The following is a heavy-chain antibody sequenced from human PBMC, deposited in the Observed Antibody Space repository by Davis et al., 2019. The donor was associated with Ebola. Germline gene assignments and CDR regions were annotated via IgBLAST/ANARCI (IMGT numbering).Heavy chain of an antibody. CDR1: GGSISSYY. Sequence: PSETLSLTCTVSGGSISSYYWSWIRQPPGKGLEWIGYIYYSGSTNYNPSLKSRVTISVDTSKNQFSLKLSSVTAADTAVYYCARQRYGSGSYCYDYWGQGTLVTVSS. CDR3: ARQRYGSGSYCYDY. J-gene: IGHJ4*02. V-gene: IGHV4-59*01. D-gene: IGHD3-10*01. CDR2: IYYSGST.